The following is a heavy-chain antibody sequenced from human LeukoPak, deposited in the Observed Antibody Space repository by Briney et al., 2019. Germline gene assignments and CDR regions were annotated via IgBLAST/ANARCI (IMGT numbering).Heavy chain of an antibody. CDR2: IHRDDT. V-gene: IGHV3-53*01. CDR3: AKGGYPYYYFDY. J-gene: IGHJ4*02. CDR1: GFTVSSNY. Sequence: GGSLRLSCAASGFTVSSNYMSWVRQAPGKGLEWVSLIHRDDTYYADSVKGRFTISRDNSKNTLDLQMNSLRAEDTAVYYCAKGGYPYYYFDYWGQGTLVTVSS. D-gene: IGHD3-22*01.